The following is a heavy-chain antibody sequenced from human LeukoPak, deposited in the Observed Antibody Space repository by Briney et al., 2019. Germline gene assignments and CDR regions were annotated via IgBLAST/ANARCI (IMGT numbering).Heavy chain of an antibody. CDR2: INTGGRTT. CDR3: SRDLRGRDDY. J-gene: IGHJ4*02. CDR1: GFTFSSYW. V-gene: IGHV3-74*01. D-gene: IGHD2-15*01. Sequence: PGGSLRLSCAASGFTFSSYWMHWVRQAPGKGLVWVSRINTGGRTTDYADSVKGRFTISRDNAKNTLYLQMNSLRAEDTAVYYCSRDLRGRDDYWGQGILVIVSS.